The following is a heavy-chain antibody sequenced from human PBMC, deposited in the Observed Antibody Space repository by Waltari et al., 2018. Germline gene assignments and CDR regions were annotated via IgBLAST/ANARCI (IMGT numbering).Heavy chain of an antibody. J-gene: IGHJ4*02. CDR1: GFTFISSG. D-gene: IGHD6-19*01. CDR3: ARDVEWLVDY. CDR2: IWYDGSNK. Sequence: QVQLVESGGGVVQPVRSLRLSSAAPGFTFISSGRHWVRQAPGKGLEWVAVIWYDGSNKYYADSVKGRFTISRDNSKNTLYLQMNSLRAEDTAVYYCARDVEWLVDYWGQGTLVTVSS. V-gene: IGHV3-33*01.